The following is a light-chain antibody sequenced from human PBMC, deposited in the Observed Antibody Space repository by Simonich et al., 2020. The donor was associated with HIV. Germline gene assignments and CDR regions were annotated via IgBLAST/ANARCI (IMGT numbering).Light chain of an antibody. Sequence: EIVMTQSPATLSVSPGERVTLSCRASKSVSSNLAWYQQKPGQAPRLLIYGASTRATGIPARFSGSGSGTEFTLTINSMQSEDFAVYYCQQYNNWPLFFGQGTKLEIK. J-gene: IGKJ2*01. CDR1: KSVSSN. CDR2: GAS. CDR3: QQYNNWPLF. V-gene: IGKV3-15*01.